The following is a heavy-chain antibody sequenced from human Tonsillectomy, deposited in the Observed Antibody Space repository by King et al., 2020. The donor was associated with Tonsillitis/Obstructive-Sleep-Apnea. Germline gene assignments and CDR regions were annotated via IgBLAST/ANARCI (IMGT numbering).Heavy chain of an antibody. Sequence: QLQESGPGLVKPSQTLSLSCSVSGDSISSGGYYWSWIRQHPGKGLEWIGYIYYSGSTNYNPSLKSRITISVDTSKNQLSLKLSSVTAADTAAYYCARERADSGYAQGYYGMDVWGQGTTVTVAS. CDR3: ARERADSGYAQGYYGMDV. V-gene: IGHV4-31*03. D-gene: IGHD5-12*01. J-gene: IGHJ6*02. CDR2: IYYSGST. CDR1: GDSISSGGYY.